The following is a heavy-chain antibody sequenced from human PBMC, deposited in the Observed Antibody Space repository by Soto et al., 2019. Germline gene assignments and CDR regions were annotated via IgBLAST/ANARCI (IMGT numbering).Heavy chain of an antibody. CDR3: AKNDGAAPTSYFDY. CDR1: GFTFSSYA. D-gene: IGHD2-15*01. Sequence: VGSLRLSCAASGFTFSSYAMSWVRQAPGKGLEWVSAISGSGGSTYYADSVKGRFTISRDNSKNTLYLQMNSLRAEDTAVYYCAKNDGAAPTSYFDYWGQGTLVTVSS. J-gene: IGHJ4*02. V-gene: IGHV3-23*01. CDR2: ISGSGGST.